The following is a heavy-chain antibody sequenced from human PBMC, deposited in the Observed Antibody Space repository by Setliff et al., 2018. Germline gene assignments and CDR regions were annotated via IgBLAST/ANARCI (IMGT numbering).Heavy chain of an antibody. CDR1: GFSFNNYW. J-gene: IGHJ1*01. Sequence: GGSLRLSCEASGFSFNNYWMYWVRQVPGKGLVWVSGINKDGDGTRYADSVRGRFTISRDNSKNTVYLRMNSLRAGDTAVYYCARGGRELPLLEYFQHWGQGTLVTVSS. D-gene: IGHD1-26*01. CDR3: ARGGRELPLLEYFQH. V-gene: IGHV3-74*01. CDR2: INKDGDGT.